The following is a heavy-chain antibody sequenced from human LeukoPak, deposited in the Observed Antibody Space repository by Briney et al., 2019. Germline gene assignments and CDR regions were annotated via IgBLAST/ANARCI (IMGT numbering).Heavy chain of an antibody. CDR1: GFTFSSYE. CDR2: ISSSGSTI. D-gene: IGHD3-22*01. V-gene: IGHV3-48*03. Sequence: GGSLRLSCAASGFTFSSYEMNWVRQAPGKGLEWVSYISSSGSTIYYADSVKGRFTISRDNAKNSLYLQMNSLRAEDTAVYYCARGPQQYYYDSSGYYDYWGQGTLVTVSS. CDR3: ARGPQQYYYDSSGYYDY. J-gene: IGHJ4*02.